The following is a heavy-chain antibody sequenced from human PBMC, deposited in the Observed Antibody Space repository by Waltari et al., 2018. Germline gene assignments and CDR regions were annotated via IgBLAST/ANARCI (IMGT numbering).Heavy chain of an antibody. CDR1: GFTFSTYV. D-gene: IGHD7-27*01. J-gene: IGHJ4*02. V-gene: IGHV3-23*01. Sequence: EVQLLESGGGLVQPGGSLRLSCAASGFTFSTYVMNWVRQAPGKGVEWVSSVSDGGCIINYADSGKGRFNISRENSKNTVYLQMKSLRAEDTAVYYCARGSGVDYWGQGTLVTISS. CDR2: VSDGGCII. CDR3: ARGSGVDY.